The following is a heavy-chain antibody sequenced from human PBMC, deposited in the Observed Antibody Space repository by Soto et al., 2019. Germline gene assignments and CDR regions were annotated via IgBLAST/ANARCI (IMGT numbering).Heavy chain of an antibody. CDR3: ARGPTHGAFDL. CDR1: GSPFD. CDR2: IVPDGRNQ. Sequence: QVQLVEFGGGVVQPGRSLRLSCVASGSPFDVHWVRQAPGKGPEWVEHIVPDGRNQYWADSVKGRFTGSRDNAKNTVYLQMNSLRTEDTAVYYCARGPTHGAFDLWGQGTMVTVSS. J-gene: IGHJ3*01. V-gene: IGHV3-30-3*01.